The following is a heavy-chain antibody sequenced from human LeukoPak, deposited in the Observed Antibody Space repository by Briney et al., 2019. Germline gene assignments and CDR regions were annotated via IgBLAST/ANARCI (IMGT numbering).Heavy chain of an antibody. Sequence: GSLRLSCVVSGIIFRYAWMNWVRQAPGKGLEWVSVIYSGGSTYYADSVKGRFTISRDNSKNTLYLQMNSLRAEDTAVYYCARETRSYYYYYGMDVWGQGTTVTVSS. CDR2: IYSGGST. J-gene: IGHJ6*02. V-gene: IGHV3-53*01. CDR3: ARETRSYYYYYGMDV. D-gene: IGHD1-14*01. CDR1: GIIFRYAW.